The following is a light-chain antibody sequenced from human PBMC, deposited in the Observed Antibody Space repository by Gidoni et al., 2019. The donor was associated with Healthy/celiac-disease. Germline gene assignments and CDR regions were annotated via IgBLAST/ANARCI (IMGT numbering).Light chain of an antibody. CDR3: CSYAGSPWT. Sequence: QSALTQPASVSGSPGQSITISCTGTSSDVGSYNLVSWYQQHPGKAPKLMIYEGSKRPSGVSNRFSGSKSGNTASLTISGLQAEDEADYYCCSYAGSPWTFGQGTK. CDR2: EGS. CDR1: SSDVGSYNL. V-gene: IGLV2-23*01. J-gene: IGLJ3*02.